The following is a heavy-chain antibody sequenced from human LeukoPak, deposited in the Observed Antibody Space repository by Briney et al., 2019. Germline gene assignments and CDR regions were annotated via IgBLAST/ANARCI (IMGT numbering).Heavy chain of an antibody. J-gene: IGHJ4*02. Sequence: GGSLRLSCAASGFTFSSYSMNWVRQAPGKGLEWVSSISSSSSYIYYADSVKGRFTISRDNAKNSLYLQMNSLRAEDTAVYYCARVGLAAAGNDYWGQGTLVTVSS. CDR2: ISSSSSYI. CDR3: ARVGLAAAGNDY. CDR1: GFTFSSYS. V-gene: IGHV3-21*01. D-gene: IGHD6-13*01.